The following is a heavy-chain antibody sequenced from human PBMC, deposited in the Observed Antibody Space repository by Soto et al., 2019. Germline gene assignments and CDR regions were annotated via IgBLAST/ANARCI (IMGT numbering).Heavy chain of an antibody. Sequence: QVQLVQSGAEVKKPGSSVKVSCKASGGSFSSYIISWVRQAPGQGLEWMGGIIPIFGAATYALKFQDRVTITADESTRTAYMELSSLRSEDTALYYCARAFASNKYWFDPWGQGILVTVSS. V-gene: IGHV1-69*01. D-gene: IGHD3-16*01. CDR1: GGSFSSYI. CDR2: IIPIFGAA. CDR3: ARAFASNKYWFDP. J-gene: IGHJ5*02.